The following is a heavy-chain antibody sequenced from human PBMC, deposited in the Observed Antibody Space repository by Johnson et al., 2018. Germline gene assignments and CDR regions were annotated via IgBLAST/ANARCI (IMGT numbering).Heavy chain of an antibody. D-gene: IGHD6-19*01. CDR3: ARIVSGWSGFDI. Sequence: QVQLVQSGTEVKEXGASVRVSCNASGYSFISYDINWVRQATGQGLEWMGWMSPNTGDTGYAQKFQARVPMTRDSSTNTGYMELGSLRPEDTAVYCCARIVSGWSGFDIWGQGTMVTVSS. V-gene: IGHV1-8*01. J-gene: IGHJ3*02. CDR1: GYSFISYD. CDR2: MSPNTGDT.